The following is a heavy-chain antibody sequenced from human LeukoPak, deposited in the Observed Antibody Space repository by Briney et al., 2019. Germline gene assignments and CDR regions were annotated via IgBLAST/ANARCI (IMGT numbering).Heavy chain of an antibody. CDR2: ISYDGSNK. CDR1: GFTFSSYA. D-gene: IGHD3-9*01. Sequence: SGGSLRLSCAASGFTFSSYAMHWVRQAPGKGLEWVAVISYDGSNKYYADSVKGRFTISRDNSKNTLYLQMNSLRAEDTAVYYCAREAVGDFDWPPPGHWGQGTLVTVSS. CDR3: AREAVGDFDWPPPGH. V-gene: IGHV3-30-3*01. J-gene: IGHJ4*02.